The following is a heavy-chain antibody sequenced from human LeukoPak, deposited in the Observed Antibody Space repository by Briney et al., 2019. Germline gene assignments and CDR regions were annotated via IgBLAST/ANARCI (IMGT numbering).Heavy chain of an antibody. D-gene: IGHD4-11*01. CDR1: GGSFSGYY. CDR3: ARDLTTRGKWFDP. J-gene: IGHJ5*02. Sequence: PSETLSLTCAVYGGSFSGYYWSWIRQPPGKGLEWIGEINHSGSTNYNPSLKSRVTISVDTSKNQFSLKLSSVTAADTAVYYCARDLTTRGKWFDPWGQGTLVTVSS. V-gene: IGHV4-34*01. CDR2: INHSGST.